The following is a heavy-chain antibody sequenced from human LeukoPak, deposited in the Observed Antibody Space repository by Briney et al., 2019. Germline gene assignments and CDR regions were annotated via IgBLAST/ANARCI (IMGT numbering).Heavy chain of an antibody. CDR3: ARVFPVLRFLEWLPADV. CDR1: GGSFSGYY. D-gene: IGHD3-3*01. V-gene: IGHV4-34*01. CDR2: INHSGST. Sequence: SETLSLTCAVYGGSFSGYYWSWIRQPPGKGLEWIGEINHSGSTNYNPSLKSRVTISVDTSKNQFSLKLSSATAADTAVYYCARVFPVLRFLEWLPADVWGKGTTVTVSS. J-gene: IGHJ6*04.